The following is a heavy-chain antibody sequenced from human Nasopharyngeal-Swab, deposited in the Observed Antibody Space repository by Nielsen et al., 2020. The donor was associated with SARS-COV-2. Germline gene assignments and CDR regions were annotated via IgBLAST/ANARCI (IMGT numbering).Heavy chain of an antibody. CDR2: IRSKGNNYAT. D-gene: IGHD2-15*01. Sequence: GESLKISCAASGFTFSDSAIHWVRQASGKGLEWVGRIRSKGNNYATAYAASVKGRFTIFRDDPTNTAFLQMNSLKTEDTAVYYCTRCGGGCYSGRYYLGQGTLVTVSS. V-gene: IGHV3-73*01. CDR3: TRCGGGCYSGRYY. CDR1: GFTFSDSA. J-gene: IGHJ4*02.